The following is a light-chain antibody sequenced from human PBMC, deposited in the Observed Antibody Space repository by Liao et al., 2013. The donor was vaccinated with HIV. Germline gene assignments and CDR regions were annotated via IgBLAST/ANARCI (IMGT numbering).Light chain of an antibody. Sequence: SYELTQPPSLSVAPGRTATITCGGNNIVSKSVQWYQQKPGQAPVMVVYYDRARPSGIPERFSGSNSGNTATLTIARVEAGDEADYYCQVWDNNSDHVVFGGGTKLTVL. CDR3: QVWDNNSDHVV. CDR2: YDR. CDR1: NIVSKS. J-gene: IGLJ2*01. V-gene: IGLV3-21*01.